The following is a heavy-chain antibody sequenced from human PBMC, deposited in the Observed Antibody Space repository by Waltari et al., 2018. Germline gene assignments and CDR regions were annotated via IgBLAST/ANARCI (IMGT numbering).Heavy chain of an antibody. CDR1: GFCFSSYW. V-gene: IGHV3-74*01. J-gene: IGHJ3*02. D-gene: IGHD4-17*01. CDR3: ARDYGDYPPDAFDI. Sequence: EVQLVESGGGLVQPGGSLRLSCGASGFCFSSYWLPGVRQAPGKGLGGVSRINSDGSSTSYADSVKGRFTISRDNAKNTLYLQMNSLRAEDTAVYYCARDYGDYPPDAFDIWGQGTMVTVSS. CDR2: INSDGSST.